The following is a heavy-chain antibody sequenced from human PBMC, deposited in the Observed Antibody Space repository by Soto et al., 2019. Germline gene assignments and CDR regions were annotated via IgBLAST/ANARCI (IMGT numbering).Heavy chain of an antibody. CDR2: IYYSGST. CDR1: GGSISSSSYY. Sequence: ETLSLTCTVSGGSISSSSYYWGWIRQPPGKGLEWIGSIYYSGSTYYNPSLKSRVTISVDTSKNQFSLKLSSVTAADTAVYYCARQNRGTYYYYYGMDVWGQGTTVTVSS. J-gene: IGHJ6*02. V-gene: IGHV4-39*01. D-gene: IGHD3-10*01. CDR3: ARQNRGTYYYYYGMDV.